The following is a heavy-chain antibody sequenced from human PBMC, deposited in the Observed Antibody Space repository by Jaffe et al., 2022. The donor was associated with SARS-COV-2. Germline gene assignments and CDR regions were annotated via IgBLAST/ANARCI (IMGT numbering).Heavy chain of an antibody. CDR2: IHYSGTT. CDR1: GGSLSSGENC. Sequence: QVQLQESGPGLVKPSQTLSLTCSVSGGSLSSGENCWSWIRQPPGKGLEWIGYIHYSGTTYYNPSLKSRVVISVDMFKNQFSLKLNSVTAADTAVYFCARDYLAADGSHIWSDPWGQGTLVTVSS. D-gene: IGHD6-13*01. CDR3: ARDYLAADGSHIWSDP. V-gene: IGHV4-30-4*01. J-gene: IGHJ5*02.